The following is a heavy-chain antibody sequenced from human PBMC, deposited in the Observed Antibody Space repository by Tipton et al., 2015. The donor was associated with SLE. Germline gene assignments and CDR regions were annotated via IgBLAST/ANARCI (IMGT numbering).Heavy chain of an antibody. J-gene: IGHJ2*01. CDR1: GASINGFY. V-gene: IGHV4-59*08. Sequence: TLSLTCAVSGASINGFYWSWIRQPPGKGLEWIAYIFYSGHTDSYNPSLKSRVSVSVDTSKNQFSLNLTSVNDADTAVYYCARVGGSVDWNFDLWGRGTLISVSS. CDR3: ARVGGSVDWNFDL. CDR2: IFYSGHTD. D-gene: IGHD1-26*01.